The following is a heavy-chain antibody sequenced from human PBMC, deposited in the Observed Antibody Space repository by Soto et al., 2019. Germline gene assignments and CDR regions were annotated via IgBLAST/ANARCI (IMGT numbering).Heavy chain of an antibody. CDR1: GFTFSSYW. J-gene: IGHJ4*02. D-gene: IGHD3-3*01. Sequence: GGSLRLSCAASGFTFSSYWMSWVRRAPGKGLEWVANIKQDGSEKYYVDSVKGRFTISRDNAKNSLYLQMNSLRAEDTAVYYCARERNYYDFWSGPRATFDYWGQGTLVTVSS. CDR2: IKQDGSEK. V-gene: IGHV3-7*03. CDR3: ARERNYYDFWSGPRATFDY.